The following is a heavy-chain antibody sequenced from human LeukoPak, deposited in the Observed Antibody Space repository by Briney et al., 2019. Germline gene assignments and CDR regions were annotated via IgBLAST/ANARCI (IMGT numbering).Heavy chain of an antibody. D-gene: IGHD6-19*01. CDR1: GGSISSYY. Sequence: SETLSLTCTVSGGSISSYYWSWIRQPPGKGLEWIGYIYNRGSTNYNPSLKSRVTISVDTSKNQFSLKLRSVTAADTAVYYCARARPGIAVPGDAFDIWGQGTMVTVSS. J-gene: IGHJ3*02. V-gene: IGHV4-59*01. CDR3: ARARPGIAVPGDAFDI. CDR2: IYNRGST.